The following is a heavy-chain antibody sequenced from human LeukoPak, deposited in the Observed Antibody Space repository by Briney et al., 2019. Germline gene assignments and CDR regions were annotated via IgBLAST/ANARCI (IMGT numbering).Heavy chain of an antibody. V-gene: IGHV1-69*05. CDR1: GGTFSSYA. CDR2: IIPIFGTA. Sequence: ASVKASXKASGGTFSSYAISWVRQAPGQGLEWMGGIIPIFGTANYAQKFQGRVTITTDESTSTAYMELSSLRSEDTAVYYCAHLHAANDNEPNDYWGQGTLVTVSS. J-gene: IGHJ4*02. CDR3: AHLHAANDNEPNDY. D-gene: IGHD1-1*01.